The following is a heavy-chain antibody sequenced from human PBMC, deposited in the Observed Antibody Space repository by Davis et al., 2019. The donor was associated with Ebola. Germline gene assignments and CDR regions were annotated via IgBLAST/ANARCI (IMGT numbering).Heavy chain of an antibody. Sequence: HTSETLSLTCGVYGGSFSGYYWSWIRQSPGKGLVWVAHIKSDGTTTNYADSVKGRFTISRDNSKNTLFLQMDSLTVEDSALYYCATKKGDFWGQGTLVTVSS. CDR1: GGSFSGYY. CDR2: IKSDGTTT. J-gene: IGHJ4*02. CDR3: ATKKGDF. V-gene: IGHV3-74*01.